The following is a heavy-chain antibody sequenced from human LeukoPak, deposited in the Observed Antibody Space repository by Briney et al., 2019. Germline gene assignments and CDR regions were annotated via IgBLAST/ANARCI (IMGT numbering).Heavy chain of an antibody. CDR1: GGSFSGYY. CDR2: INHSGST. J-gene: IGHJ4*02. CDR3: AMTYYDILTGYLGPDY. V-gene: IGHV4-34*01. D-gene: IGHD3-9*01. Sequence: SETLSLTCAVYGGSFSGYYWSWIRQPPGKGLEWIGEINHSGSTNYNPSLKSRVTISVDTPKNQFSLKLSSVTAADTAVYYCAMTYYDILTGYLGPDYWGQGTLVTVSS.